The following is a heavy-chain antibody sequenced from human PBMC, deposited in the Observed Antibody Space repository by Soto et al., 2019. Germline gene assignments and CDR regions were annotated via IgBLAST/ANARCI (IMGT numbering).Heavy chain of an antibody. Sequence: QVQLVESGGGVVQPGRSLRLSCAASEFTFSSYAMHWVRQAPGKGLEWVAVISYDGSDKYYADSVKGRFTISRDNSKNMLYLHMNSLGAEDTAVYYCARDGQWLGTQIDYWGQGTLVTVSS. CDR1: EFTFSSYA. CDR2: ISYDGSDK. CDR3: ARDGQWLGTQIDY. J-gene: IGHJ4*02. V-gene: IGHV3-30-3*01. D-gene: IGHD6-19*01.